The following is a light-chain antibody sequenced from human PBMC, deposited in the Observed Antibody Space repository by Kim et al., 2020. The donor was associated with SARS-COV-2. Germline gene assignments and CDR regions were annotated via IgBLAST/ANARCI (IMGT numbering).Light chain of an antibody. CDR2: DAS. CDR1: HSIGNS. CDR3: QQRSSWPPT. V-gene: IGKV3-11*01. J-gene: IGKJ5*01. Sequence: PGERATLSCRASHSIGNSLAWYQQKPGQTPRLLIHDASNGATDIPARFSGSGSGTDFTLTISSLEPEDFAVYFCQQRSSWPPTFGQGTRLEIK.